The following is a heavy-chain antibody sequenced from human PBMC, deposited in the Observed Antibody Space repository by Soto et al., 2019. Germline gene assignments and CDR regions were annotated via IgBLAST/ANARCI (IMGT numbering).Heavy chain of an antibody. CDR3: AKDPPLSVSGYDPFDY. J-gene: IGHJ4*02. Sequence: QVQLVQYGGEVKKPGSSVQVSCKASGGTFSSYTISWVRQAPGQGLEWMGRIIPILGIANYAQKFQGRVRITADKSTSTAYMELSSLGSEDTAVYYCAKDPPLSVSGYDPFDYWGQGTLVTVSS. D-gene: IGHD5-12*01. CDR2: IIPILGIA. CDR1: GGTFSSYT. V-gene: IGHV1-69*08.